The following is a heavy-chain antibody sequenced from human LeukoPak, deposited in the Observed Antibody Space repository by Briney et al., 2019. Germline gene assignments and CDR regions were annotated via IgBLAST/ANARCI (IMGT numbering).Heavy chain of an antibody. CDR3: ARERRSFDCLYRDY. CDR2: INSDGSST. D-gene: IGHD3-9*01. CDR1: GFTFSIYC. V-gene: IGHV3-74*01. J-gene: IGHJ4*02. Sequence: PGGTLRLSCAASGFTFSIYCIHWVRQAPAKGLVCVSRINSDGSSTTYAHSVKGRITISRDNAMNTLYLQMNSLRADDTAVYYCARERRSFDCLYRDYWGQGTLVTVSS.